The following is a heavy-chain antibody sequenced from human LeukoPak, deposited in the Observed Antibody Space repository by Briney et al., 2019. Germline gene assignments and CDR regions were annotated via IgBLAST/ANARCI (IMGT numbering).Heavy chain of an antibody. D-gene: IGHD3-10*01. CDR2: ISSSSSYI. V-gene: IGHV3-21*01. CDR3: ARGARVRGVNWFDP. J-gene: IGHJ5*02. CDR1: GFTFSSYS. Sequence: PGGSLRLSCAASGFTFSSYSMNWVRQAPGKGLEWVSSISSSSSYIYYADSVKGRFTISRDNAKNSLYLQMNSLRAEDTVVYYCARGARVRGVNWFDPWGQGTLVTVSS.